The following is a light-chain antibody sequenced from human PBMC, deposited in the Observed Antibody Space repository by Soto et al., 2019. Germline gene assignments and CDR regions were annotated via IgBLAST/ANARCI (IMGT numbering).Light chain of an antibody. Sequence: QSVLIQPPSASGTPGQRVTMSCSGSGSNIGSNSVNWYQQLPQTAPKLLIHSDSQRPSGVPDRFSASKSGTSASLAIRGLQSEDEAEYYCGVWDDSLNGPIFGGGTKLTVL. J-gene: IGLJ2*01. V-gene: IGLV1-44*01. CDR2: SDS. CDR1: GSNIGSNS. CDR3: GVWDDSLNGPI.